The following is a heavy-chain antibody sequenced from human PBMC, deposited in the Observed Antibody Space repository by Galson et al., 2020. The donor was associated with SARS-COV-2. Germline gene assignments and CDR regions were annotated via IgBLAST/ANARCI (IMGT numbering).Heavy chain of an antibody. CDR3: ARLLDSNYITN. J-gene: IGHJ4*02. CDR1: GVSISLGGYY. CDR2: IYHSGTT. V-gene: IGHV4-31*03. D-gene: IGHD4-4*01. Sequence: SETLSLTCSVSGVSISLGGYYWGWIRQPPGKGLEWLGHIYHSGTTYYNSSLQSRLTISADTSTNHFSLRLTSVTAADTAIYYCARLLDSNYITNWGQGSLVTVSS.